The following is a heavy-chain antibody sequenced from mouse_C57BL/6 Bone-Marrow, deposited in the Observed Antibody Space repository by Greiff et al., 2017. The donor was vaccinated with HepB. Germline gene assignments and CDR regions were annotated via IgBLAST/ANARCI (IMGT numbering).Heavy chain of an antibody. J-gene: IGHJ1*03. D-gene: IGHD1-1*01. Sequence: QVQLQQPGAELVKPGASVKMSCKASGYTFTSYWITWVKQRPGQGLAWIGDIYPGSGSTNYNEKFKSKATLTVDTSSSTAYMQLSSLTSEDAAVYYGARYYYGSSLWYCDVWGTGTTVTVSS. CDR2: IYPGSGST. CDR1: GYTFTSYW. CDR3: ARYYYGSSLWYCDV. V-gene: IGHV1-55*01.